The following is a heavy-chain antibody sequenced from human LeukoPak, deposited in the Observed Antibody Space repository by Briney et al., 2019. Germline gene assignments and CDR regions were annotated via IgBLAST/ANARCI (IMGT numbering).Heavy chain of an antibody. V-gene: IGHV4-4*07. J-gene: IGHJ4*02. CDR3: ARDDSSGYYHYFDY. D-gene: IGHD3-22*01. Sequence: SETLSLTCTVSGGSISKYYWGWVRQPAGKGLEWIGHIYTSGSTNYNPSLKSRLTISLHTSKNQFSLKLSSVNAADTAVYYCARDDSSGYYHYFDYWGQGTLVTVSS. CDR1: GGSISKYY. CDR2: IYTSGST.